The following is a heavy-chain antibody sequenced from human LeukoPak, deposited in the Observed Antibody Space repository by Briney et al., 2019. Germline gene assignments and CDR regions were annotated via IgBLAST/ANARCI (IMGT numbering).Heavy chain of an antibody. J-gene: IGHJ6*03. CDR3: AKDQYYYYYMDV. V-gene: IGHV3-30*18. Sequence: GRSLRLSCAASGFTFRSYGMHWVRQAPGKGLEWVAVISYDGSNKYYADSVKGRFTISRDNSKNTLYLQMNSLRAEDTAVYYCAKDQYYYYYMDVWGKGTTVTISS. CDR2: ISYDGSNK. CDR1: GFTFRSYG.